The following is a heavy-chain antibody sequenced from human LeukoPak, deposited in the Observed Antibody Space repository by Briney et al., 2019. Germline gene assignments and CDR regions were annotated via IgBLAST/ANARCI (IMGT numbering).Heavy chain of an antibody. CDR2: ITGGGSGI. CDR3: AKWGDYDVLTGYYVSDY. Sequence: GGSLRLSCAAPGFTFSNYAMSWVRQAPGKGLGWVSAITGGGSGIYYADSMKSRFTISRDNSKNTLYLLINSLRAEDTAVYYCAKWGDYDVLTGYYVSDYWGQGTLVTVSS. J-gene: IGHJ4*02. CDR1: GFTFSNYA. D-gene: IGHD3-9*01. V-gene: IGHV3-23*01.